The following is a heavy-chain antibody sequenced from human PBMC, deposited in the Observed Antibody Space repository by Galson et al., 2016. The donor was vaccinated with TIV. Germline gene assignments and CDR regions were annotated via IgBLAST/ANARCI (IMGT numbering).Heavy chain of an antibody. CDR1: GGSFSEFY. CDR2: TNYRGST. J-gene: IGHJ6*02. Sequence: SETLSLTCNVSGGSFSEFYWHWIRQSPGKRLEWIGDTNYRGSTDYNPSLEGRVTISVATSKNQFSLKLTSLSAADTSVYYCARGRRIMLRVGVVPPYVRDGWGQGTMVTVSS. V-gene: IGHV4-34*01. CDR3: ARGRRIMLRVGVVPPYVRDG. D-gene: IGHD2-21*01.